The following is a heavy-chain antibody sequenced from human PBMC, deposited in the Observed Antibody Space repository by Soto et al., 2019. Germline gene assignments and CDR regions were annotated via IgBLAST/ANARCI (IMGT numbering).Heavy chain of an antibody. Sequence: QVQLQESGPGLVKPSQTLSLTCTVSGGSIDSGAYYWSWIRQHPGKGLEWIGYIYYSGSTYYNPSLKSRLTISIDTSKTHFSLKLSPVTAADTAVYYCARVNQRGYAYGVASWGQGTLVTVSS. CDR2: IYYSGST. CDR3: ARVNQRGYAYGVAS. V-gene: IGHV4-31*03. J-gene: IGHJ4*02. CDR1: GGSIDSGAYY. D-gene: IGHD5-18*01.